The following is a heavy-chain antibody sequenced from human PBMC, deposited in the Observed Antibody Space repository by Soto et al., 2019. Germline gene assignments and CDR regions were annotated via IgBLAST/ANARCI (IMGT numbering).Heavy chain of an antibody. CDR1: GFTFSSYA. V-gene: IGHV3-30-3*01. Sequence: GGSLRLSCAASGFTFSSYAMHWVRQAPGKGLEWVAVISYDGSNKYYADSVKGRFTISRDNSKNTLYLQMNSLRAEDTAVYYCAREGTSSWYYSYGMDVWGQGTTVTVSS. CDR2: ISYDGSNK. CDR3: AREGTSSWYYSYGMDV. J-gene: IGHJ6*02. D-gene: IGHD6-13*01.